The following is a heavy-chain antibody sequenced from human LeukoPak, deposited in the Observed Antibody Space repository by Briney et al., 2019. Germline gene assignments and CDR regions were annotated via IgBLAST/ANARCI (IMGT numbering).Heavy chain of an antibody. CDR2: ISGSGGST. D-gene: IGHD3-22*01. J-gene: IGHJ3*02. Sequence: SGGSLRLSCAASGFTFSSYAMSWVRQAPGKGLEWVPAISGSGGSTYYADSVKGRFTISRDNSKNTLYLQMNSLRAEDTAVYYCAKVRSGYYRNAFDIWGQGTVVTVSS. V-gene: IGHV3-23*01. CDR1: GFTFSSYA. CDR3: AKVRSGYYRNAFDI.